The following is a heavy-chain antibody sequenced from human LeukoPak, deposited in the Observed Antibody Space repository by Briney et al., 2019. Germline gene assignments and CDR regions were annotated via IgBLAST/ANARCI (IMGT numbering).Heavy chain of an antibody. CDR3: ARDHGITIFGVVYNYYMDV. D-gene: IGHD3-3*01. CDR1: GGSISSSNW. V-gene: IGHV4-4*02. Sequence: PSGTLSLTCAVSGGSISSSNWWSWVRQPPGQGLEWIGEIYHSGSTNYNPSLKSRVTISVDKSKNQFSLKLSSVTAADTAVYYCARDHGITIFGVVYNYYMDVWGKGTTVTVSS. J-gene: IGHJ6*03. CDR2: IYHSGST.